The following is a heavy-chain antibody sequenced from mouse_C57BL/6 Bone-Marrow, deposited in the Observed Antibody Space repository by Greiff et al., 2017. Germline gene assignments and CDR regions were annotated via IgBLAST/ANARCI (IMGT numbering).Heavy chain of an antibody. D-gene: IGHD1-1*01. Sequence: EVQLQQSGPELVKPGASVKISCKASGYTFTDYYMNWVKQSHGKSLEWIGDINPNNGGTSYNQKFKGKATLTVDKSSSTAYMELRSLTSEDSAVYYCARDDYGSGAYWCQGTLVTVSA. CDR1: GYTFTDYY. CDR2: INPNNGGT. CDR3: ARDDYGSGAY. V-gene: IGHV1-26*01. J-gene: IGHJ3*01.